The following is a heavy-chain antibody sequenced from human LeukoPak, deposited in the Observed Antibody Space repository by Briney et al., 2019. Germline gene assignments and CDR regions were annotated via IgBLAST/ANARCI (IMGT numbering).Heavy chain of an antibody. CDR3: AHTVTGTFFEN. CDR2: VSNDGSNA. Sequence: GGSLRLSCAASGFAFTNYPMHWVRQAPGKGLEWVAIVSNDGSNAFYAGSVKGRFTISRDNAKKTLYLQMNSLSADDTAVYYCAHTVTGTFFENWGQGTLVTVSS. CDR1: GFAFTNYP. D-gene: IGHD4-17*01. V-gene: IGHV3-30*04. J-gene: IGHJ4*02.